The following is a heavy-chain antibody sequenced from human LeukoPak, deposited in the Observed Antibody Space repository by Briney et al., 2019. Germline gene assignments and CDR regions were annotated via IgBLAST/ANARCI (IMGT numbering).Heavy chain of an antibody. CDR2: THHSGNT. Sequence: SETLSLTCTVSGGSISNYYWTWIRQPPGKGLEWIGYTHHSGNTLYNPSLKSRVTISIDTSNNQFSLKLTSVTAADTAVYYCVRCDNSIYIFDYWGQGMLVTVSS. D-gene: IGHD3-3*02. J-gene: IGHJ4*02. V-gene: IGHV4-59*01. CDR3: VRCDNSIYIFDY. CDR1: GGSISNYY.